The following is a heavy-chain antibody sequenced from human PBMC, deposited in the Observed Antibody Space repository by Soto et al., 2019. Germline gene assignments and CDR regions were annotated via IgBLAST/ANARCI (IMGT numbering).Heavy chain of an antibody. CDR2: IHSGNSA. V-gene: IGHV3-53*04. Sequence: EMQLVESGGGLVNPGGSLRLSCAASGLIVNNNYMNWVRQAPGKGLEWVSVIHSGNSASYADSVMGRFTISRHNSKNLVYLQMTSLRAEDTAVYYCAREPGYCSGGICYRYMDVWGKGTTVTVSS. D-gene: IGHD2-15*01. CDR1: GLIVNNNY. CDR3: AREPGYCSGGICYRYMDV. J-gene: IGHJ6*03.